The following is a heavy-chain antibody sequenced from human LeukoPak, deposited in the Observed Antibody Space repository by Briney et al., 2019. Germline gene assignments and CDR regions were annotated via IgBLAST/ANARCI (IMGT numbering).Heavy chain of an antibody. CDR1: GFTFSYYA. D-gene: IGHD3-22*01. Sequence: GGSLRLSCAASGFTFSYYAMNWVRQAPGKGLEWVSGISGSGGSTYYADSVKGLFTISRDNSKSTLYLQMSSLRAEDTAVYYCAKDTHYYDSSGYKADAFDIWGQGTMVTVSS. J-gene: IGHJ3*02. CDR2: ISGSGGST. V-gene: IGHV3-23*01. CDR3: AKDTHYYDSSGYKADAFDI.